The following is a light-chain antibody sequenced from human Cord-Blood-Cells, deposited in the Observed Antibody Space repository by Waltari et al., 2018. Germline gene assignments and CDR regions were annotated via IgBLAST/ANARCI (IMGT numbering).Light chain of an antibody. CDR3: SSYTSSSTLV. J-gene: IGLJ1*01. V-gene: IGLV2-14*01. CDR2: EVS. Sequence: QSALPQPASVSGSPGQSITIPCTGTSSDVGGSNPVSWYQQHPGKAPKLMIYEVSNRPSGVSNRFSGSKSGNTASLTISGLQAEDEADYYCSSYTSSSTLVFGTGTKVTVL. CDR1: SSDVGGSNP.